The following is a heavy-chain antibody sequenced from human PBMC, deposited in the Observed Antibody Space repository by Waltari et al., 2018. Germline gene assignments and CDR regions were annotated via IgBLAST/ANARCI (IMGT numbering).Heavy chain of an antibody. Sequence: EVQLVESGGGLVKPGGSLRRSCAASGFTFGSSAMNWVRQAPGKGLEWVSSISSSGGTTYSDSVKGRFFISRDSSKNTLYLQMNSLRADDTAVYYCARRDYSYGFDWGQGTLVTVSS. CDR3: ARRDYSYGFD. CDR1: GFTFGSSA. J-gene: IGHJ4*02. D-gene: IGHD4-4*01. CDR2: ISSSGGTT. V-gene: IGHV3-23*04.